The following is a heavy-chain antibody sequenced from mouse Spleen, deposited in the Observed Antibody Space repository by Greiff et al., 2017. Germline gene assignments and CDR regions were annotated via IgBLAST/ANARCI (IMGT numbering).Heavy chain of an antibody. J-gene: IGHJ1*03. CDR2: IDPETGGT. V-gene: IGHV1-15*01. CDR3: TRRNWDWYFDV. Sequence: VQLQQSGAELVRPGASVTLSCKASGYTFTDYEMHWVKQTPVHGLEWIGAIDPETGGTAYNQKFKGKALLTADKSSSTAYMELRSLTSEDSAVYYCTRRNWDWYFDVWGTGTTVTVSS. CDR1: GYTFTDYE. D-gene: IGHD4-1*01.